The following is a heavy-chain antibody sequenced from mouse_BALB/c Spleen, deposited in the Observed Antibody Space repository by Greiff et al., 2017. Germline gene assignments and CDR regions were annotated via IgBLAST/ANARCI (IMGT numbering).Heavy chain of an antibody. J-gene: IGHJ4*01. CDR3: ARKRYYAMDY. CDR2: IYPGSGNT. Sequence: QVQLKQSGAELARPGASVKLSCKASGYTFTDYYINWVKQRTGQGLEWIGEIYPGSGNTYYNEKFKGKATLTADKSSSTAYMQLSSLTSEDSAVYFCARKRYYAMDYWGQGTSVTVSS. CDR1: GYTFTDYY. V-gene: IGHV1-77*01.